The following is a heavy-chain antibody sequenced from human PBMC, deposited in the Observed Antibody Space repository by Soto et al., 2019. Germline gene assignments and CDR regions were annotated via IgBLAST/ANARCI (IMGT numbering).Heavy chain of an antibody. D-gene: IGHD5-18*01. CDR2: IYYSGST. V-gene: IGHV4-59*01. J-gene: IGHJ4*02. CDR3: ARGLWIQLPYYGKMLY. CDR1: GGSISSYY. Sequence: SETLSLTCTVSGGSISSYYWSWIRQPPGKGLEWIGYIYYSGSTNYNPSLKSRVTISVDTSKNQFSLKLSSVTAADTAVYYCARGLWIQLPYYGKMLYWGQGTLVTVSS.